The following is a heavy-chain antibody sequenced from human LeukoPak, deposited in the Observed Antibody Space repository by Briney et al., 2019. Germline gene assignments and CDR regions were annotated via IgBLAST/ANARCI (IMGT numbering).Heavy chain of an antibody. CDR3: AKVMTRTMVRGAPPSAH. D-gene: IGHD3-10*01. V-gene: IGHV3-23*01. Sequence: GGSLRLSCAASGFTFSSYAMSWVRQAPGKGLEWVSAISGSGGSTYYADSVKGRFTISRDNSKNTLYLQMNSLRAEDRDVDYCAKVMTRTMVRGAPPSAHWGQGTWFTVPS. J-gene: IGHJ4*02. CDR2: ISGSGGST. CDR1: GFTFSSYA.